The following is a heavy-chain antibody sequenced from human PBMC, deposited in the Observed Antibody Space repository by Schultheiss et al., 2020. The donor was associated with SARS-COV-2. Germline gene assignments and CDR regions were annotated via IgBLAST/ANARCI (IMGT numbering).Heavy chain of an antibody. CDR3: TTGIAAAGTHPGDYYYYGMDV. CDR2: IKSKTDGGTT. D-gene: IGHD6-13*01. J-gene: IGHJ6*02. V-gene: IGHV3-15*01. CDR1: GFTFSSYG. Sequence: GGSLRLSCAASGFTFSSYGMHWVRQAPGKGLEWVGRIKSKTDGGTTDYAAPVKGRFTISRDNSKNTLYLQMNSLKTEDTAVYYCTTGIAAAGTHPGDYYYYGMDVWGQGTTVTVSS.